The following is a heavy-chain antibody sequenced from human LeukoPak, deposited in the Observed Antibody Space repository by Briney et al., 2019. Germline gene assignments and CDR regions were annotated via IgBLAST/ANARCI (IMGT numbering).Heavy chain of an antibody. CDR2: ISTYNGHT. V-gene: IGHV1-18*01. D-gene: IGHD7-27*01. CDR1: GYTFTSYG. CDR3: ARTSKPGKWWFDP. Sequence: ASVKASCKASGYTFTSYGISWVRQAPGQGLEWVGWISTYNGHTNYAQKLQGRVTMTTDTSTSTAYMELRSLRSDDTAVYYCARTSKPGKWWFDPWGQGTLVTVSS. J-gene: IGHJ5*02.